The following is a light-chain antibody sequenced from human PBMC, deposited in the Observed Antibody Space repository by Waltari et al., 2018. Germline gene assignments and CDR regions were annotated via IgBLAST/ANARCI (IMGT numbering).Light chain of an antibody. J-gene: IGKJ2*01. CDR3: QQSQGFPYT. CDR2: GAS. CDR1: HNIDVF. Sequence: DIQMTQSPSSPSASAAGSVTMSCRASHNIDVFLNWYQQKPGKAPKLLIFGASSLQNGVPSRFSGSGSGTDFTLTITSLSSEDSATYYCQQSQGFPYTFGQGTKLEIK. V-gene: IGKV1-39*01.